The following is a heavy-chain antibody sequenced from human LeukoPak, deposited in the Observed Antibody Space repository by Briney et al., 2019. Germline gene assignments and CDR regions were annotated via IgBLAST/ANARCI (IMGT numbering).Heavy chain of an antibody. CDR3: ATDAGGSPDYYSYYGMDV. J-gene: IGHJ6*02. CDR2: ISGSGGST. V-gene: IGHV3-23*01. CDR1: GFTFSSYA. Sequence: GGSLRLSCAASGFTFSSYAMSWVRQAPGKGLEWVSAISGSGGSTYYADSVKGRFTISRDNSKNTLYLQMNSLRAEDTAVYYCATDAGGSPDYYSYYGMDVWGQGTTVTVSS. D-gene: IGHD2-8*02.